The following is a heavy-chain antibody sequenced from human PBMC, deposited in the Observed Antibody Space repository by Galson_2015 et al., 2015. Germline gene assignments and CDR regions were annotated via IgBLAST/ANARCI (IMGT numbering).Heavy chain of an antibody. Sequence: SVKVSCKAFGHTFTTSDYMHWVRQAPGQGLEWMGIINPSDGIANYTQNFQGRVTMTRGTSTSTVYIEVSSLRSEDTAVYYCARAADQYFDYWGQGTPVTVSS. J-gene: IGHJ4*02. CDR2: INPSDGIA. D-gene: IGHD4-11*01. CDR3: ARAADQYFDY. CDR1: GHTFTTSDY. V-gene: IGHV1-46*01.